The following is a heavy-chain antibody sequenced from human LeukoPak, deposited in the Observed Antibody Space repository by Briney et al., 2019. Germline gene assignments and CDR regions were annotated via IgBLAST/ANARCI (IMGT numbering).Heavy chain of an antibody. CDR1: GYTFTSYA. CDR3: ARGLAYYYDSSGYLNWFDP. CDR2: INAGNGNT. V-gene: IGHV1-3*03. Sequence: ASVTVSCKASGYTFTSYAMHWVRQAPGQRLEWMGWINAGNGNTKYSQEFQGRVTITRDTSASTAYMELSSLRSEDMAVYYCARGLAYYYDSSGYLNWFDPWGQGTLVTVSS. D-gene: IGHD3-22*01. J-gene: IGHJ5*02.